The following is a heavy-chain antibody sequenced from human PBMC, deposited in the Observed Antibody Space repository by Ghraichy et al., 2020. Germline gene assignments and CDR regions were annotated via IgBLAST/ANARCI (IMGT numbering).Heavy chain of an antibody. CDR2: IKNKAEGGTK. Sequence: GESLNISCAASGFAFSDAWMHWVRQAPGKGLEWVGRIKNKAEGGTKDYAAPVEGRFTISRDDSKSTLHLQMNSLKTEDTGLYYCTTRGYTYTLDDWGQGTLVTVSS. D-gene: IGHD5-18*01. J-gene: IGHJ4*02. CDR1: GFAFSDAW. CDR3: TTRGYTYTLDD. V-gene: IGHV3-15*07.